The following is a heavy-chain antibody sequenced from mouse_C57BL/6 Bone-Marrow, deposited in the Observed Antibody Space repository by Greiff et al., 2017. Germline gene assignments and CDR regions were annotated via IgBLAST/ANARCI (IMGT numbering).Heavy chain of an antibody. Sequence: EVQLQQSGTVLVRPGASVKLSCKTSGYTFTSYWMHWVKQRPGQGLEWIGAIYPGNSDTSYNQKFKGKAKLTADTSASTAYMELSSLTNEDSAVYYCTRSGWGMDYWGRGTSVTVSA. V-gene: IGHV1-5*01. CDR3: TRSGWGMDY. D-gene: IGHD1-1*02. CDR2: IYPGNSDT. J-gene: IGHJ4*01. CDR1: GYTFTSYW.